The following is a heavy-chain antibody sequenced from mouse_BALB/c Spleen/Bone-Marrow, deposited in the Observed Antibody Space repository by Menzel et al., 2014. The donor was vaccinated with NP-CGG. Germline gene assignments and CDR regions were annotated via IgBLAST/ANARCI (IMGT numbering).Heavy chain of an antibody. CDR1: GYSITSGYY. J-gene: IGHJ2*01. CDR3: ARDNLDY. CDR2: ISYDGSN. V-gene: IGHV3-6*01. Sequence: ESGPGLVKPSQSLSLTCSASGYSITSGYYWYWIRQLPGNKLECMGYISYDGSNNYNPSLKNRISITRDTSKNQFFLKLNSVTTEDAATYYCARDNLDYWGQGTILTVSS.